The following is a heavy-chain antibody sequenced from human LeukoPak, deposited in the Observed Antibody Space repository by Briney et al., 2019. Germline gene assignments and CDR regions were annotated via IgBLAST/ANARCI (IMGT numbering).Heavy chain of an antibody. Sequence: GESLKISCKGSGYSFTSYWIGWVRQMPGKGLEWMGIIYPGDSDTRYSPSFQGQVTISADKSISTAYLQWSSLKASDTAMYYCARPYCSGGSCYDAFDIWAKGQWSPSLQ. J-gene: IGHJ3*02. CDR2: IYPGDSDT. D-gene: IGHD2-15*01. CDR3: ARPYCSGGSCYDAFDI. V-gene: IGHV5-51*01. CDR1: GYSFTSYW.